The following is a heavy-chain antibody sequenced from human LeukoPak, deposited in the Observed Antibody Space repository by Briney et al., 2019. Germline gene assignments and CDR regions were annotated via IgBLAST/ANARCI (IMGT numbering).Heavy chain of an antibody. J-gene: IGHJ3*02. CDR2: ISGSGGST. V-gene: IGHV3-23*01. CDR3: AKDYRTHDYGPHDAFDI. Sequence: GGSLRLSCAASGFTFSSYAMSWVRQAPGKGLEWVSAISGSGGSTYYADSVKGRFTISRDNSKNTLYRQMNSLRAEDTAVYYCAKDYRTHDYGPHDAFDIWGQGTMVTVSS. D-gene: IGHD4-17*01. CDR1: GFTFSSYA.